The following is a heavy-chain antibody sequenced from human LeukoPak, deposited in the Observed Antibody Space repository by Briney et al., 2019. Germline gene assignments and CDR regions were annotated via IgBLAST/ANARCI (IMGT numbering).Heavy chain of an antibody. D-gene: IGHD3-10*01. CDR2: TYYRSKWYN. CDR1: GDSFSSNSAA. J-gene: IGHJ6*03. Sequence: SQTLSLTCAISGDSFSSNSAAWNWIRQSPSRGLEWLGRTYYRSKWYNDYAVSVKSRITINPDTSKNQFSLQLNSVTPEDTAVYYCARGEIRPGPYYYYYYYMDVWGKGTTVTVSS. V-gene: IGHV6-1*01. CDR3: ARGEIRPGPYYYYYYYMDV.